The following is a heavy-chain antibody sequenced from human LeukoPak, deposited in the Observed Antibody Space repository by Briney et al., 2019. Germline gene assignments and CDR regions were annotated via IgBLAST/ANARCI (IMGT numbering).Heavy chain of an antibody. Sequence: PSETLSLTCPVYGGSFSGYYCSWIRQPPGKGLEWIGYIYYSGSTNYNPSLKSRVTISVDTSKNKFSLKLSAVTAADTAVYYCARGVHGDYRWYFDLWGRGTLVTLSS. CDR1: GGSFSGYY. V-gene: IGHV4-59*01. CDR2: IYYSGST. CDR3: ARGVHGDYRWYFDL. D-gene: IGHD4-17*01. J-gene: IGHJ2*01.